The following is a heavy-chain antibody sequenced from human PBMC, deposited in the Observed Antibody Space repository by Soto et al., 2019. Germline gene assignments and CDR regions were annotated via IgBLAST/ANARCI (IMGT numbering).Heavy chain of an antibody. CDR1: GFTFSSYG. CDR2: IWDDGSNK. Sequence: GGSLRLSCAASGFTFSSYGMHWVRQAPGKGLEWVAVIWDDGSNKYYADSVKGRFTISRDNSKNTLYLQMNSLRAEDTAVYYCARGSVPAAIRYYMDVWGKGTTVTVSS. CDR3: ARGSVPAAIRYYMDV. V-gene: IGHV3-33*08. J-gene: IGHJ6*03. D-gene: IGHD2-2*01.